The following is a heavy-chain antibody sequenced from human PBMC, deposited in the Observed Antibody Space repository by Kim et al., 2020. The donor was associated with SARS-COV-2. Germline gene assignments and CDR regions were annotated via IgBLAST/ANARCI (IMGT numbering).Heavy chain of an antibody. CDR2: IKQDGSEK. CDR3: ARGVYSVRGAAYYFDY. CDR1: GFTFSSYW. J-gene: IGHJ4*02. Sequence: PGGSLRLSCAASGFTFSSYWMSWVRQAPGKGLEWVANIKQDGSEKYYVDSVKGRFTISRDNAKNSLYLQMNSLRAEDTAVYYCARGVYSVRGAAYYFDYWGQGTLVTVSS. V-gene: IGHV3-7*01. D-gene: IGHD3-10*01.